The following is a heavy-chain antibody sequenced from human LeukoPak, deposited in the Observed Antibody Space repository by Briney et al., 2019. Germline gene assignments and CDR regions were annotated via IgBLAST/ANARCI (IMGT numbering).Heavy chain of an antibody. J-gene: IGHJ4*02. Sequence: NPGGSLRLSCAASGLTFSSHNMNWVRQAPGKGLEWVSSISSSSDYTYYADSVEGRFTISRDNAKNSLYLQMSSLRAEDTAVYYCASGWSVFNYWGQGSLVTVSS. CDR2: ISSSSDYT. CDR3: ASGWSVFNY. D-gene: IGHD3-3*01. CDR1: GLTFSSHN. V-gene: IGHV3-21*01.